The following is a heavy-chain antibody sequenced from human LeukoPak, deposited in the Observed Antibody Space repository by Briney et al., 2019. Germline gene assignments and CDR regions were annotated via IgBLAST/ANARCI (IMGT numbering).Heavy chain of an antibody. D-gene: IGHD2-15*01. J-gene: IGHJ4*02. Sequence: SETLSLTCAVYGGSFSGYYWSWIRQPPGKGPEWIGEINHSGSTNYNPSLKSRVTISVDTSKNQFSLKLSSVTAADTAVYYCARRGWAYCSGGSCYFDYWGQGTLVTVSS. CDR2: INHSGST. V-gene: IGHV4-34*01. CDR3: ARRGWAYCSGGSCYFDY. CDR1: GGSFSGYY.